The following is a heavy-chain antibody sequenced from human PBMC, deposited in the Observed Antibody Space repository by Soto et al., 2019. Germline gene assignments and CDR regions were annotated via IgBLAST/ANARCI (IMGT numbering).Heavy chain of an antibody. CDR2: ISYDGSNK. CDR1: GFTFSSYA. D-gene: IGHD3-22*01. V-gene: IGHV3-30-3*01. CDR3: ARDSTYDSSGLVCAY. Sequence: GGSLRLSCAASGFTFSSYAMHWVRQAPGKGLEWVAVISYDGSNKYYADSVKGRFTISRDNSKNTLYLQMNSLRAEDTAVYYCARDSTYDSSGLVCAYWGQGTLVNVS. J-gene: IGHJ4*02.